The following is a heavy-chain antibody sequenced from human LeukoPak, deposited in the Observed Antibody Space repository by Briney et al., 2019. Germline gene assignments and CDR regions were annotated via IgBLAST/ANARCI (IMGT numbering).Heavy chain of an antibody. CDR3: ARVRDGDYEGHWYFDL. J-gene: IGHJ2*01. D-gene: IGHD4-17*01. V-gene: IGHV4-34*13. Sequence: GSTNYNPSLKSRVTISVDTSKNQFSLKLSSVTAADTAVYYCARVRDGDYEGHWYFDLWGRGTLVTVSS. CDR2: GST.